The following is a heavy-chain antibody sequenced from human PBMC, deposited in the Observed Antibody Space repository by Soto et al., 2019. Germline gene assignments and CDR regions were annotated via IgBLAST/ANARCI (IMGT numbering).Heavy chain of an antibody. CDR1: GFTFSGSA. CDR2: IRSKANSDAT. J-gene: IGHJ3*02. V-gene: IGHV3-73*02. CDR3: VRYCSGGSCPDAFDI. D-gene: IGHD2-15*01. Sequence: EVQLVESGGGLVQPGGSLKLSCVASGFTFSGSAMHWVRQASGKGLEWVGRIRSKANSDATAYGASVKGRFTISRDDSKHTAYLQMNSLKTEDTAVYYCVRYCSGGSCPDAFDIWGQGTMVTVSS.